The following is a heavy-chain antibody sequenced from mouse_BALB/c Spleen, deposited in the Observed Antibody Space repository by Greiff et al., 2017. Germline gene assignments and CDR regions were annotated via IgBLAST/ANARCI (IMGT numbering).Heavy chain of an antibody. CDR1: GFTFSSFT. J-gene: IGHJ3*01. CDR2: ISSGGSYT. D-gene: IGHD2-1*01. V-gene: IGHV5-6-4*01. Sequence: EVNLVEPGGGLVKPGGSLKLSCAASGFTFSSFTMFWVRQTPEKRLEWVATISSGGSYTYYPDSVKGRFTISRDNAKNTLYLQMSSLKSEDTAMYYCTRDHYGTAWFAYWGQGTLVTVSA. CDR3: TRDHYGTAWFAY.